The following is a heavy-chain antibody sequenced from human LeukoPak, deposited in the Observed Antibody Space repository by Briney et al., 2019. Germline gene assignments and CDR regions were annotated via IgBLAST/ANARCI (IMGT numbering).Heavy chain of an antibody. CDR2: IYYSGST. CDR1: GGSISSDY. CDR3: ALGSGSYSY. J-gene: IGHJ4*02. V-gene: IGHV4-59*01. D-gene: IGHD1-26*01. Sequence: SETLSLTCTVSGGSISSDYWSWIRQPPGKGLEWIGYIYYSGSTNYNPSLKSRVTISVDTSKNQFSLKLSSVTAADTAVYYCALGSGSYSYWGQGTLVTVSS.